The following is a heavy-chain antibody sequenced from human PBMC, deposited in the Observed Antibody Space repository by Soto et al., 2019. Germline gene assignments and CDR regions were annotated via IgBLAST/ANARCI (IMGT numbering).Heavy chain of an antibody. J-gene: IGHJ4*02. CDR2: IRSKTDGGTP. CDR1: GFTFTNAW. Sequence: EVQLVESGGGLVKPGESLRLSCAASGFTFTNAWMNWVRQAPGKGLEWVGSIRSKTDGGTPDYAAPVTGRFTISRDDSKNTLYVQMTSLKTVYTAIYYCTTEKGYWGQGTLGTVSS. CDR3: TTEKGY. V-gene: IGHV3-15*07.